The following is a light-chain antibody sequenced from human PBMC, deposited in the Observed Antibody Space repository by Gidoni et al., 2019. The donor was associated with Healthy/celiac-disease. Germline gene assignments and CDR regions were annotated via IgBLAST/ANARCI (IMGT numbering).Light chain of an antibody. Sequence: EIVLTQSPGTLSLSPGERATLSCRASQSVSSSYLAWYQQKTGQAPRLLIYGASSRATGIPDRRSGSGSGADFTLTISRLEPDVFAVYYCQQYGSSKTFGQGTKVEIK. CDR3: QQYGSSKT. CDR2: GAS. V-gene: IGKV3-20*01. J-gene: IGKJ1*01. CDR1: QSVSSSY.